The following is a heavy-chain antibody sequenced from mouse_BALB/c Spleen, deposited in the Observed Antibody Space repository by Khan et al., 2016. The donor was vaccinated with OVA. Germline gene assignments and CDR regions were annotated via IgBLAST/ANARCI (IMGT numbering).Heavy chain of an antibody. Sequence: QVQLKESGAELVKPRASVKLSCKASGYTFTSYYMDWVKQRPGQGLEWIGEINPSDGDTNFNEKFKSKATLTVDKSSSTAYMQLSSLKYEDSAVYYCTRSGYGTFAYWGQGTLVTVSA. D-gene: IGHD2-1*01. J-gene: IGHJ3*01. CDR2: INPSDGDT. CDR3: TRSGYGTFAY. V-gene: IGHV1S81*02. CDR1: GYTFTSYY.